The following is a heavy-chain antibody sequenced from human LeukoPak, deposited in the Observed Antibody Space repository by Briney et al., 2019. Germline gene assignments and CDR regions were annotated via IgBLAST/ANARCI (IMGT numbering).Heavy chain of an antibody. CDR1: GITFSSYG. V-gene: IGHV3-23*01. CDR2: ISHTGGSP. J-gene: IGHJ4*02. Sequence: PGGSLRLSCAASGITFSSYGMSWIRQAPGKGLEWVSSISHTGGSPYYADSVKGRFTISRDNSKNTLCLQMNSLRAEDTAVYYCARDVTTVDTAMVTDYWGQGTLVTVSS. D-gene: IGHD5-18*01. CDR3: ARDVTTVDTAMVTDY.